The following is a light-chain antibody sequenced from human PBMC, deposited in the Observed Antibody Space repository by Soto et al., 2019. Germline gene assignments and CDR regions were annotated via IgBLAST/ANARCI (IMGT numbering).Light chain of an antibody. V-gene: IGKV1-5*03. J-gene: IGKJ2*01. CDR3: QQYNGYPYT. CDR1: QSISSW. Sequence: DIQMTQSPSTLSASVGDRVTITCRASQSISSWLAWYQQKPGKAPKLLIYKASSLESGVPSRFSGSGSGTEFTLNISSLQPDDFATYYCQQYNGYPYTFGQGTKLEIK. CDR2: KAS.